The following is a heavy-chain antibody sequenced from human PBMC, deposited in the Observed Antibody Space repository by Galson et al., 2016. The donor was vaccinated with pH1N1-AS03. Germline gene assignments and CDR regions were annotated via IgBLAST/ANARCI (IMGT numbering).Heavy chain of an antibody. J-gene: IGHJ4*02. CDR1: GFTFSIYG. Sequence: SLRLSCAASGFTFSIYGIHWVRQAPGKGLEWVAVISYDGNNKYYADSVKGRFTISRDNSNNLLYLQMNSLRSEDTAVYYCARDAPPPGDSESSGIFDHWGQGTLVTVSS. CDR2: ISYDGNNK. V-gene: IGHV3-30*03. D-gene: IGHD3-22*01. CDR3: ARDAPPPGDSESSGIFDH.